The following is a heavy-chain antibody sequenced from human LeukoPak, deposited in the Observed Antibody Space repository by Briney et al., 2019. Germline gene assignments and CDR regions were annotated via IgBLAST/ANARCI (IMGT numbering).Heavy chain of an antibody. CDR3: TRDSIGGSGWFDP. V-gene: IGHV1-2*02. CDR2: INPNSGGT. CDR1: GYTFTGYY. D-gene: IGHD3-16*01. J-gene: IGHJ5*02. Sequence: ASVKVSCKASGYTFTGYYMHWVRQAPGQGLEWMGWINPNSGGTTYAQRFQGRVTMTRDTSISTASMELSSLNSDDTAVYYCTRDSIGGSGWFDPWGQGTLVTVSS.